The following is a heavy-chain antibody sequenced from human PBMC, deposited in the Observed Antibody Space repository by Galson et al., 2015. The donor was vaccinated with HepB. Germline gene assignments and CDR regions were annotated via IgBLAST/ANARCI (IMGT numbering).Heavy chain of an antibody. D-gene: IGHD5-18*01. J-gene: IGHJ4*02. CDR1: GFTFSSYG. Sequence: SLRLSCAASGFTFSSYGMHWVRQAPGKGLEWVAVISYDGSNKYYADSVKGRFTISRDNSKNTLYLQMNSLRAEDTAVYYCAKGEGYSYGLRGYYFDYWGQGTLVTVSS. CDR2: ISYDGSNK. V-gene: IGHV3-30*18. CDR3: AKGEGYSYGLRGYYFDY.